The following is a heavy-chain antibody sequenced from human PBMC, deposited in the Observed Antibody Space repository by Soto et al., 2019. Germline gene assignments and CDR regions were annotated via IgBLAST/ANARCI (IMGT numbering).Heavy chain of an antibody. CDR1: GYTFTSYY. J-gene: IGHJ4*02. D-gene: IGHD5-12*01. V-gene: IGHV1-46*01. Sequence: QVQLVQSGTEVKKPGASVKVSCKASGYTFTSYYIHWVRQAPGKGLEWMGIINPSGGSTTYAQKFQRRVTMTRDTSTSTVYMELSSLRSEDTAMYYCAKASGQYSGYDPYNIDYWGQGTLVTVSS. CDR3: AKASGQYSGYDPYNIDY. CDR2: INPSGGST.